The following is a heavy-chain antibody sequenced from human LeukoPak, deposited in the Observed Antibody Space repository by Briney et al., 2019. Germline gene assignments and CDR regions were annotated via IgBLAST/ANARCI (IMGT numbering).Heavy chain of an antibody. CDR3: ARDVVGGGDFDY. J-gene: IGHJ4*02. CDR1: GDSISSYY. D-gene: IGHD4-23*01. CDR2: SYYSGST. Sequence: PSETLSLTCTVSGDSISSYYWSWIRQPPGKGLEWIGCSYYSGSTNYNPSLKSRVTISVGTSKNQFSLKLSSVTAADTAVYYCARDVVGGGDFDYWGQGTLVTVSS. V-gene: IGHV4-59*01.